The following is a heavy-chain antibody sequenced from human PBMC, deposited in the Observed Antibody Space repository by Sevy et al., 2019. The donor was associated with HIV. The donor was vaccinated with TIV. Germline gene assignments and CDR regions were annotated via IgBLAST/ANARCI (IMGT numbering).Heavy chain of an antibody. V-gene: IGHV1-24*01. D-gene: IGHD6-13*01. CDR3: ATGKQLRYYYCYGMDV. CDR1: GYTLTELS. J-gene: IGHJ6*02. Sequence: ASVKVSCKVSGYTLTELSMHWVRQAPGKGLEWMGGFDPEEGETIFAQMFQGRVTMTEDTSTDTAYMELSSLRSEDTAVYYCATGKQLRYYYCYGMDVWGQGPTVTVSS. CDR2: FDPEEGET.